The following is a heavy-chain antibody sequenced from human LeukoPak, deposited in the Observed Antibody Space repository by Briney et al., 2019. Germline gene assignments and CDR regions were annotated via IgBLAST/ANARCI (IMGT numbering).Heavy chain of an antibody. J-gene: IGHJ4*02. CDR3: ARDRDFWSGYQTFDY. V-gene: IGHV3-13*01. CDR2: IGTAGDT. D-gene: IGHD3-3*01. Sequence: GGSLRLSCAASGFTFSSYDMHWVRQATGKGLEWVSAIGTAGDTYYPGSVKGRFTISRENAKNSLYLQMNSLRAGDTAVYYCARDRDFWSGYQTFDYWGQGTLVTVSS. CDR1: GFTFSSYD.